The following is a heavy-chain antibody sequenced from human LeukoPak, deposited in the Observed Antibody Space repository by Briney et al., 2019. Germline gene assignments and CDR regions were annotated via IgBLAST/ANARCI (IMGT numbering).Heavy chain of an antibody. CDR2: ISSSNRYT. CDR1: GFTFSDYY. D-gene: IGHD3-22*01. V-gene: IGHV3-11*06. CDR3: ARARNNYDSSGFSALDY. Sequence: GGSLRLSCAASGFTFSDYYMSWIRQAPGKGLEWVSYISSSNRYTNCADSVKGRFTISRDNAKNSLYLQMNSLRDEDSAVYYCARARNNYDSSGFSALDYWGQGTLVTVSS. J-gene: IGHJ4*02.